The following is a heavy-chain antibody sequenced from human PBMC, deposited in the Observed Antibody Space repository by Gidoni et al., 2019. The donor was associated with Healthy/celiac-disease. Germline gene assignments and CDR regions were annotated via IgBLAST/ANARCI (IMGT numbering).Heavy chain of an antibody. J-gene: IGHJ6*02. V-gene: IGHV3-53*04. Sequence: EVQLVESGGGLVQPGGSLRLSCAASGFTVSSNYMSWVRQAPGTGLEWVSVIYSGGSTYYADSGKGRFTISRHNSKNTLYLQMNSLRAEDTAVYYCARDAPRPRDGSGEKGHYYYGMDVWGQGTTVTVSS. CDR2: IYSGGST. CDR1: GFTVSSNY. CDR3: ARDAPRPRDGSGEKGHYYYGMDV. D-gene: IGHD3-10*01.